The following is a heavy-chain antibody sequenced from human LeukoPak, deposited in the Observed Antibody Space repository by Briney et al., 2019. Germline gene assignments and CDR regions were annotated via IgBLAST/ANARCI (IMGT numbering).Heavy chain of an antibody. D-gene: IGHD3-10*01. Sequence: SQTLSLTCDISGDSVSSNSAAWNWIRQSPSRGLEWLGRTYYRSKWYTDYAVSVKSRISINPDTSQNQFSLQLNSVTPEHTAVYYCARAASPYYYGSGSYYSRFDYWGQGTLVTVSS. J-gene: IGHJ4*02. V-gene: IGHV6-1*01. CDR3: ARAASPYYYGSGSYYSRFDY. CDR1: GDSVSSNSAA. CDR2: TYYRSKWYT.